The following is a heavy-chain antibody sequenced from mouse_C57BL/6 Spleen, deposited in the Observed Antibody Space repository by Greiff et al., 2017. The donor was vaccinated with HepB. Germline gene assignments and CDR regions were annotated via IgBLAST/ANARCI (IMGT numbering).Heavy chain of an antibody. V-gene: IGHV5-4*01. CDR3: ARDQGCYAMDY. CDR1: GFTFSSYA. J-gene: IGHJ4*01. CDR2: ISDGGSYT. Sequence: EVKLVESGGGLVKPGGSLKLSCAASGFTFSSYAMSWVRQTPEKRLEWVATISDGGSYTYYPDNVKGRFTISRDNAKNNLYLQVSHLKSEDTAMYYCARDQGCYAMDYWGQGTSVTVSS.